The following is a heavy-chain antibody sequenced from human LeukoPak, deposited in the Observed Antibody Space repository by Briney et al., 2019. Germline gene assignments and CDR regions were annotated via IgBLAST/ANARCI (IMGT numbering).Heavy chain of an antibody. Sequence: ASVKVSCKASGYTFTGYYMHWVRQAPGQGLEWMGWINPNSGGTNYAQKFQGRVTMTRDTSISTAYMELSSLRSEDTAVYYCARGDIVVVPAASSTLDYWGQGTLVTVSS. V-gene: IGHV1-2*02. D-gene: IGHD2-2*01. CDR3: ARGDIVVVPAASSTLDY. CDR2: INPNSGGT. CDR1: GYTFTGYY. J-gene: IGHJ4*02.